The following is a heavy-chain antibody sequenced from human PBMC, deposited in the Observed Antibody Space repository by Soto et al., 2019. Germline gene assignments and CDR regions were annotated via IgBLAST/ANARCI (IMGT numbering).Heavy chain of an antibody. Sequence: PSETLSLTCAVYGGSFSGYYWSWIRQPPGKGLEWIGEINHSGSTNYNPSLKSRVTISVDTSKNQFSLKLSSVTAADTAVYYCARAQGCSSTSCYARWFDPWGQGSLVTV. J-gene: IGHJ5*02. V-gene: IGHV4-34*01. D-gene: IGHD2-2*01. CDR1: GGSFSGYY. CDR3: ARAQGCSSTSCYARWFDP. CDR2: INHSGST.